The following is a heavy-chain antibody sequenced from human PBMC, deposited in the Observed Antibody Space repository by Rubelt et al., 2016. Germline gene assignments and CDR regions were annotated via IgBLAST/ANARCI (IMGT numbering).Heavy chain of an antibody. J-gene: IGHJ4*02. V-gene: IGHV5-51*03. CDR2: IYPADSDI. D-gene: IGHD3/OR15-3a*01. Sequence: GQSLKISCKGSGYSFTSYWIGWVRQMPGKGLEWMGIIYPADSDIRYSPSFQGRVTTSIDKSINTAYLQWRSLMASDTAIYFCPRLDGFISAVDYWGQGTLVTVSS. CDR3: PRLDGFISAVDY. CDR1: GYSFTSYW.